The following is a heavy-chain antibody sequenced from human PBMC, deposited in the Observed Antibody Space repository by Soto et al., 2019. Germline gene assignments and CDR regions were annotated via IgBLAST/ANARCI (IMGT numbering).Heavy chain of an antibody. V-gene: IGHV3-53*01. CDR3: ARGGSLYYYYGIDV. D-gene: IGHD3-16*01. CDR1: GFTISNNY. CDR2: IDNGGDT. J-gene: IGHJ6*02. Sequence: PGGSLRLSCAASGFTISNNYMTWVRQAPGKGLEWVSLIDNGGDTYYADSVKGRFTLSRDSSKNTLYLQMNGLRAEDTAVYNCARGGSLYYYYGIDVWGQGTTVTVSS.